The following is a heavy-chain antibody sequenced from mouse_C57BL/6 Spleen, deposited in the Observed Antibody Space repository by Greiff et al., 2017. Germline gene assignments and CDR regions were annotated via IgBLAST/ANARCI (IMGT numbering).Heavy chain of an antibody. CDR3: ARSGLPHYFDY. CDR1: GYTFTSYW. J-gene: IGHJ2*01. D-gene: IGHD2-2*01. Sequence: QVQLQQSGAELVKPGASVKLSCKASGYTFTSYWMHWVKQRPGQGLEWIGKIHPNSGSTNYNEKFKSKATLTVDKSSSTAYMQLSSLTSEDSAVYYCARSGLPHYFDYWGQGTTLTVSS. CDR2: IHPNSGST. V-gene: IGHV1-64*01.